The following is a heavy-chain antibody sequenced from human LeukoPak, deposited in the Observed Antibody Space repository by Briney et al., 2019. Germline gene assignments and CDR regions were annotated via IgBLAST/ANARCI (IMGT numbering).Heavy chain of an antibody. V-gene: IGHV1-46*01. J-gene: IGHJ4*02. CDR1: GYTFSSYY. Sequence: ASVKVSCKASGYTFSSYYMHWVRQAPGQGLEWMGIINPSGGSTSYAQKFQGRVTMTRDTSISTAYMELSSLRYDDTAVYYCARVSSYYDILTGYYRRYYFDYWGQGTLVTVSS. CDR2: INPSGGST. CDR3: ARVSSYYDILTGYYRRYYFDY. D-gene: IGHD3-9*01.